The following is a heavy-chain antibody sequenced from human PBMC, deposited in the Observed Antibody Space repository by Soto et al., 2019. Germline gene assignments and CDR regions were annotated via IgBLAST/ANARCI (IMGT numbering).Heavy chain of an antibody. J-gene: IGHJ4*02. D-gene: IGHD4-17*01. CDR2: ISASGASG. CDR1: GFTFSSYA. Sequence: EVQLLESGGGLVQPGGSVRLYCATSGFTFSSYAMSWVRQAPGTGLEWVSGISASGASGYYADSVKGRFTISRDNSKNTLYLQVNSLRAEDTALYYCAKDRPWGTVTTFGDDWGQGTLLTVSS. V-gene: IGHV3-23*01. CDR3: AKDRPWGTVTTFGDD.